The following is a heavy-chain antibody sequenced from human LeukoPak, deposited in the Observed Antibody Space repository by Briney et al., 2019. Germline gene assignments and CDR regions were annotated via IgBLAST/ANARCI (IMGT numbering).Heavy chain of an antibody. CDR1: GGSISSYY. D-gene: IGHD6-13*01. Sequence: SETLSLTCTVSGGSISSYYWSWIRQPPGKGLEWIGYIYYSGSTNYNPSLKSRVTISVDTSKNQFSLKLSSVTAADTAVYYCARRYSSTWPYKNNCYFDLWGRGALVTVSS. CDR3: ARRYSSTWPYKNNCYFDL. CDR2: IYYSGST. V-gene: IGHV4-59*01. J-gene: IGHJ2*01.